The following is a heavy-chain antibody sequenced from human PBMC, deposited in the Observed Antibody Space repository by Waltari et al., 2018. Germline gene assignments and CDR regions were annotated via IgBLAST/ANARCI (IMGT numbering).Heavy chain of an antibody. J-gene: IGHJ4*02. CDR2: SSSSSDI. CDR1: GFTFSSYS. V-gene: IGHV3-21*01. D-gene: IGHD4-17*01. Sequence: EVQLVESGGGLVKPGGSLRISCAASGFTFSSYSMNWVRQAPGTGIECGQTSSSSSDIGYTDSVNIRFSISRYNASNSLYLKMVSLRAEDTSVDYCASVFMTTETTLGYWGQETIVTVSS. CDR3: ASVFMTTETTLGY.